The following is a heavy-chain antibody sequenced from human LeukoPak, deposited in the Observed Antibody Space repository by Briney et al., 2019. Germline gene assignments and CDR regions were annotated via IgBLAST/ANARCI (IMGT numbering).Heavy chain of an antibody. Sequence: GGSLRLSCAASGFTVSSNYMSWVRQAPGKGLEWVSVLYSDGTTHYADPVKGRFTISRDNSKNTLYLQMSSLRVEDTAVYYCARDLENYWYFDLWGRGTRVTVSS. CDR2: LYSDGTT. V-gene: IGHV3-53*01. J-gene: IGHJ2*01. CDR3: ARDLENYWYFDL. CDR1: GFTVSSNY.